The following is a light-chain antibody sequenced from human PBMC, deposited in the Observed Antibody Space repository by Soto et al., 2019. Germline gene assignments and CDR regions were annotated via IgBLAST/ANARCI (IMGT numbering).Light chain of an antibody. V-gene: IGKV3-20*01. CDR1: QSVSSSY. Sequence: EIVITQSPATLSVSPGERVTLSCRASQSVSSSYLAWYQQKPGQAPRLLIYGASSRATGIPDRFSGSGSGTDFTLTITRLEPEEFAVYYCQQYGSSWTFGQGTKVDIK. J-gene: IGKJ1*01. CDR3: QQYGSSWT. CDR2: GAS.